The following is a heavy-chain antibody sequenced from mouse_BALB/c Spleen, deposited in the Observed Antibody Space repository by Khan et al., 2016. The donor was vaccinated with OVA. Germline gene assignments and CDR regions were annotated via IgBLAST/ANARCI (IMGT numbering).Heavy chain of an antibody. J-gene: IGHJ3*01. V-gene: IGHV1S135*01. D-gene: IGHD2-13*01. CDR2: IDPFNGGT. CDR3: TRLGTTGWFAY. CDR1: GYSFTNYY. Sequence: EVQLVESGPELMKPGASVKISCTASGYSFTNYYIHWVKQSHGQSLEWIGYIDPFNGGTNYNQKFKGTATLTVDKSSSTAYMHLSSLTSEDSAVYYCTRLGTTGWFAYWGQGTLVTVSA.